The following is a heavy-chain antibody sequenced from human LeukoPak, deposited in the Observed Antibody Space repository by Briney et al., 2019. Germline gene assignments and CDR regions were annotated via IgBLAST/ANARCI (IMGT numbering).Heavy chain of an antibody. J-gene: IGHJ4*02. CDR2: ISSHNDKT. D-gene: IGHD2-2*01. CDR1: GYTFTSYG. Sequence: ASVKVSCKASGYTFTSYGISWVRQAPGQGLEWMGWISSHNDKTTYARNLQGRVTMTTDTSTSTAYMELRSLRSDDTAVYYCAREYCSSSSCYGVDYWGQGTLVAVSS. CDR3: AREYCSSSSCYGVDY. V-gene: IGHV1-18*01.